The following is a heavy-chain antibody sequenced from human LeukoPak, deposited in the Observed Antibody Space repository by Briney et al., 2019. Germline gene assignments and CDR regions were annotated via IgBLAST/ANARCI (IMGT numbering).Heavy chain of an antibody. J-gene: IGHJ3*01. CDR3: ARDLSSSWSPGV. Sequence: GGSLRLSCAASGFIFNNCGMHWVRQAPGKGLEWAAVIWSDGSNTYYADSVKGRFTISRDNSRSTLYLQMNSLRAEDTAVYYCARDLSSSWSPGVWGQGTMVTVSS. D-gene: IGHD6-13*01. CDR1: GFIFNNCG. CDR2: IWSDGSNT. V-gene: IGHV3-33*01.